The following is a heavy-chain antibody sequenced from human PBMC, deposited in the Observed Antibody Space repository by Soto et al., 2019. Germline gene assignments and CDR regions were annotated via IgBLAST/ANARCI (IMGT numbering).Heavy chain of an antibody. V-gene: IGHV4-59*11. CDR2: GLRHEFV. Sequence: QMHLQESGPGLVKPSETLSLTCTVSGGSISDHYLSWTRQPPGKGLEWIGYGLRHEFVGTNPSLTSRVTISVDTSKKQFSLRLNSGTAADTAVYYCVAGPDHAKSAYWGQGTRVTVSS. CDR1: GGSISDHY. J-gene: IGHJ4*01. CDR3: VAGPDHAKSAY.